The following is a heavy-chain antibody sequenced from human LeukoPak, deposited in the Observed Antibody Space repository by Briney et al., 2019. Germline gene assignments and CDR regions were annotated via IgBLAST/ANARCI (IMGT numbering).Heavy chain of an antibody. CDR3: ASRGDWAFDI. CDR2: IIPIFGTA. V-gene: IGHV1-69*06. D-gene: IGHD2-21*02. Sequence: SVKVSCKASGGTFSSYAISWARQAPGQGLEWMGRIIPIFGTANYAQKFQGRVTITADKSTSTAYMELSSLRSEDTAVYYCASRGDWAFDIWGQGTMVTVSS. J-gene: IGHJ3*02. CDR1: GGTFSSYA.